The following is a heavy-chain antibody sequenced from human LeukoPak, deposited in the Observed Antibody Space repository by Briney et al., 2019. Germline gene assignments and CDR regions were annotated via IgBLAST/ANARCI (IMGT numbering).Heavy chain of an antibody. D-gene: IGHD1-26*01. Sequence: PGGSLRLSCAASGFTFSRYSMSWVRQAPGKGLQWVSTISGSGTTIYYADSVKGRFTISRDNSKNTIYLQINSLRAEDTAVYYRAKDSGRTYFYYYYYMDVWGKGTTVTVSS. J-gene: IGHJ6*03. CDR2: ISGSGTTI. CDR3: AKDSGRTYFYYYYYMDV. CDR1: GFTFSRYS. V-gene: IGHV3-23*01.